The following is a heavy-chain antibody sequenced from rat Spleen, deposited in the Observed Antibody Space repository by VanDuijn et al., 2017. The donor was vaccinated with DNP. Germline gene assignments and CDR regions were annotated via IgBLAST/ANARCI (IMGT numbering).Heavy chain of an antibody. CDR2: ISFDGSST. CDR3: ASLFLPNWFAY. D-gene: IGHD1-3*01. Sequence: EVQLVESGGGLLQPGRSLKLSCAASGFTFSDYNMAWVRQAPKKGLEWVATISFDGSSTYYRDSVKGRFTISRDNAKNTLYLQMDSLRSEETATYDCASLFLPNWFAYWGQGTLVTVSS. CDR1: GFTFSDYN. J-gene: IGHJ3*01. V-gene: IGHV5-7*01.